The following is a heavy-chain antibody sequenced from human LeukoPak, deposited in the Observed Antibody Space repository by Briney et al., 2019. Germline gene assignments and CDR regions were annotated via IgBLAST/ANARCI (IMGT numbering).Heavy chain of an antibody. CDR2: ISAYNGNT. D-gene: IGHD6-13*01. CDR1: GYTFTSYG. V-gene: IGHV1-18*01. CDR3: ARDGTTDAYSSSWYNWFDP. Sequence: ALVKVSCKASGYTFTSYGISWVRQAPGQGLEWMGWISAYNGNTNYAQKLQGRVTITADKSTSTAYMELSSLRSEDTAVYYCARDGTTDAYSSSWYNWFDPWGQGTLVTVSS. J-gene: IGHJ5*02.